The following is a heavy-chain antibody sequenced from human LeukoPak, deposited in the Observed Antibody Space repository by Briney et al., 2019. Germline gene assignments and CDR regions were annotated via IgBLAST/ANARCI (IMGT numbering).Heavy chain of an antibody. J-gene: IGHJ5*02. CDR2: INHSGST. D-gene: IGHD3-22*01. CDR3: ARDLSSSGYYYFLNPSWFDP. V-gene: IGHV4-34*01. Sequence: PSETLSLTCAVYGGSFSGYYWSWIRQPPGKGLEWIGEINHSGSTKYNPSLKSRVTMSVDTSKNQFSLKLSSVTAADTAVYYCARDLSSSGYYYFLNPSWFDPWGQGTLVTVSS. CDR1: GGSFSGYY.